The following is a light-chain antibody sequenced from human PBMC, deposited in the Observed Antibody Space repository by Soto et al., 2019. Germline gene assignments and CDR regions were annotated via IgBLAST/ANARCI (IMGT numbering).Light chain of an antibody. CDR1: QSVSNNS. CDR2: DAS. Sequence: EIVLTQSPATLSLSPGDRAPLSCGASQSVSNNSLAWYQHKPGLAPRFLIYDASRRAAGIPDRFSGSGSGTDFTLTISRLEPEDFAVYYCQQHGSSPLTVGQGTNVETK. V-gene: IGKV3D-20*01. CDR3: QQHGSSPLT. J-gene: IGKJ1*01.